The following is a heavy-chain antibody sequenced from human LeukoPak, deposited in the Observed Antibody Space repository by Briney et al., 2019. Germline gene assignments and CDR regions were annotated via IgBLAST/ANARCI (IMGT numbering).Heavy chain of an antibody. CDR2: IYWDDDK. CDR3: VSRRYVGYSGRDY. D-gene: IGHD5-12*01. Sequence: SGPTLLKPAAPLTLTCIFSGFSLSTSGAGVGWIRQPPGKALEWLALIYWDDDKRYSPSLKTRLTITRDSSRNQVVLTMTNMDPVDTATYYCVSRRYVGYSGRDYWGQGTLVTVSS. CDR1: GFSLSTSGAG. J-gene: IGHJ4*02. V-gene: IGHV2-5*02.